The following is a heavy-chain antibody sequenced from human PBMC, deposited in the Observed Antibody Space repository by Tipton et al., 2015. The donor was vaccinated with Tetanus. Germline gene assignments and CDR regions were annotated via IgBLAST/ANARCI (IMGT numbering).Heavy chain of an antibody. CDR2: IYYSGST. J-gene: IGHJ3*02. V-gene: IGHV4-31*03. CDR1: GGSISSGGYY. CDR3: ARDLKDYYDSSGTQVNAFDI. D-gene: IGHD3-22*01. Sequence: TLSLTCTVSGGSISSGGYYWSWIRQHPGKGLEWIGYIYYSGSTYYNPSLKSRVTISVDTSKNQFSLKLSSVTAADTAVYYCARDLKDYYDSSGTQVNAFDIWGQGTMVTVSS.